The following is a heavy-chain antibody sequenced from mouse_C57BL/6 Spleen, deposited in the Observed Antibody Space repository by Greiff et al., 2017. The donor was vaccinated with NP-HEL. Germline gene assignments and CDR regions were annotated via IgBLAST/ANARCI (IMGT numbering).Heavy chain of an antibody. CDR3: ARNDGYYGGVLFAY. Sequence: VQLQQSGAELVRPGTSVKVSCKASGYAFTNYLIEWVKQRPGQGFEWIGVINPGSGGTNYNEKFKGKATLTADKSSSTAYMQLSSLTSEDSAVYFCARNDGYYGGVLFAYWGQGTLVTVSA. V-gene: IGHV1-54*01. CDR1: GYAFTNYL. CDR2: INPGSGGT. D-gene: IGHD2-3*01. J-gene: IGHJ3*01.